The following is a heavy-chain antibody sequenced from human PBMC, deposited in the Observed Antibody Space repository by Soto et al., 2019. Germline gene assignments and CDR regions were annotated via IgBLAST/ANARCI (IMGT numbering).Heavy chain of an antibody. V-gene: IGHV3-23*01. CDR1: GFTFSSYA. J-gene: IGHJ4*02. CDR2: ISGSGGST. D-gene: IGHD3-22*01. CDR3: AKLHDSSGYYYFDY. Sequence: SGGSLRLSCAASGFTFSSYAMSWVRQAPGKGLEWVSAISGSGGSTYYADSVKGRFTISRDNSKNTLYLQMNSLRAEDTAVYYCAKLHDSSGYYYFDYWGQGTLVTVSS.